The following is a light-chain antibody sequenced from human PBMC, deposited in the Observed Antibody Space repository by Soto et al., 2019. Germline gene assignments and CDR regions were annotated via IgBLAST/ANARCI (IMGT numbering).Light chain of an antibody. CDR3: QQEDT. V-gene: IGKV1-39*01. Sequence: DIQMTQSPSSLSASVGDRVTITCRASQSISSYLNWYQQKPGKAPKLLIYAASSLQSGVPSRFSGSGSGTDFTLTISSLQPEDFATYYCQQEDTFGGGTKVEIK. J-gene: IGKJ4*01. CDR2: AAS. CDR1: QSISSY.